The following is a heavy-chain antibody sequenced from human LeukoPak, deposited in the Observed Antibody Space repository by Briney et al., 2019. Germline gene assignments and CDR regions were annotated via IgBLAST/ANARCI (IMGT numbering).Heavy chain of an antibody. CDR3: AREAEPYDILTGYRPDAFDI. CDR2: ISAYNGNT. D-gene: IGHD3-9*01. J-gene: IGHJ3*02. V-gene: IGHV1-18*01. CDR1: GYTFTSYG. Sequence: ASVKVSCKASGYTFTSYGISWVRQAPGQGLEWMGWISAYNGNTNYAQKLQGRVTMTTDTSTSTAYMELRSLRSDDTAVYYCAREAEPYDILTGYRPDAFDIWGQGTMVTVSS.